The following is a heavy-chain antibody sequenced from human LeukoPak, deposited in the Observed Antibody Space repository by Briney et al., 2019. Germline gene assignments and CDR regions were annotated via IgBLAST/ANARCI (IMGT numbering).Heavy chain of an antibody. CDR1: GFTFSSYA. CDR3: ATSSS. D-gene: IGHD6-13*01. J-gene: IGHJ4*02. CDR2: ITSSSSYI. V-gene: IGHV3-21*01. Sequence: GGSLRLSCAASGFTFSSYAMSWVRQAPGRGLEWVSSITSSSSYIYYADSMKGRFTISRDNAKNSLYLQMNSLRADDTAVYHCATSSSWGQGTLVIVSS.